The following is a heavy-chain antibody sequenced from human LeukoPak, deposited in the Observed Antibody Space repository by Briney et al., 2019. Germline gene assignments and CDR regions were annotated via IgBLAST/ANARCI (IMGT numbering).Heavy chain of an antibody. V-gene: IGHV4-59*12. CDR1: GGSISSYY. J-gene: IGHJ5*02. D-gene: IGHD5-18*01. CDR2: IYYSGST. CDR3: ARSGYSYGAQNWFDP. Sequence: KTSETLSLTCTVSGGSISSYYWSWIRQPPGKGLEWIGYIYYSGSTNYNPSLKSRVTISVDTSKNQLSLKMSSVTAADTAVYYCARSGYSYGAQNWFDPWGQGTLVTVSS.